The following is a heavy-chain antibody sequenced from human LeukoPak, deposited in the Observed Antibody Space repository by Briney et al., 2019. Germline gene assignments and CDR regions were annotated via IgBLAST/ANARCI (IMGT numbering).Heavy chain of an antibody. D-gene: IGHD3-3*01. J-gene: IGHJ6*03. CDR1: GFTFSSYA. Sequence: GGSLRLSCAASGFTFSSYAMSWVRQAPGKGLECVSGISGSGDNTYYADSVKARFTISRDNSQNTVSLQLNNLRIEDTALYYCAKTSLSDPSGHYYYMDVWGKGTTVTVSS. V-gene: IGHV3-23*01. CDR2: ISGSGDNT. CDR3: AKTSLSDPSGHYYYMDV.